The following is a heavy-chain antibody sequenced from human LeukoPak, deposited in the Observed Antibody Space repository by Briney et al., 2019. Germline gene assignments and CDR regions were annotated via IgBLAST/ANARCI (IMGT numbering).Heavy chain of an antibody. CDR1: GFTFSSYG. D-gene: IGHD2-21*01. Sequence: GGSLRLSCATSGFTFSSYGMSWVRQAPGKGLEWVSAISGGGGITYYADSVKGRFTISRDNSKSTLYLQLSSLRAEDTAVYFCAKAPVTSCRGAYCYPFDSWGQGTLVTVSS. V-gene: IGHV3-23*01. CDR2: ISGGGGIT. CDR3: AKAPVTSCRGAYCYPFDS. J-gene: IGHJ4*02.